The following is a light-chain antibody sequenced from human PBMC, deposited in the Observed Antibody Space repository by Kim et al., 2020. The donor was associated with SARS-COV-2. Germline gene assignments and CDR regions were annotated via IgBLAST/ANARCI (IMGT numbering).Light chain of an antibody. Sequence: QSALTQPASVSGSPGQSITISCTGTSSDVGSFNLVSWYQHHPGKAPKLMIFEVDKRPSGVSNRFSGSKSGNTASLTISGLQAEDEADYYCCSYAGSSTLVFGGGTQLTVL. V-gene: IGLV2-23*02. J-gene: IGLJ2*01. CDR1: SSDVGSFNL. CDR2: EVD. CDR3: CSYAGSSTLV.